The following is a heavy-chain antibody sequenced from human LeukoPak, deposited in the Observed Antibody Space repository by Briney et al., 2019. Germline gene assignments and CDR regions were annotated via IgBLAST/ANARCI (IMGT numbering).Heavy chain of an antibody. CDR3: TRDLSGTYYGRFDY. D-gene: IGHD1-26*01. Sequence: PGGSLRLSCAASGFTFSDYYMSWIRQAPGKGLEWVSYISSSSSYTNYADSVKGRFTITRDNAKNTLYLQMNSLRAEDTAVYYCTRDLSGTYYGRFDYWGQGTLVTVSS. J-gene: IGHJ4*02. CDR1: GFTFSDYY. V-gene: IGHV3-11*06. CDR2: ISSSSSYT.